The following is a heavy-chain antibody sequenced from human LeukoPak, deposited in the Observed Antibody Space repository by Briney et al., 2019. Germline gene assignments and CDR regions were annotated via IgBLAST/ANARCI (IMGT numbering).Heavy chain of an antibody. CDR1: GFTVTSNY. V-gene: IGHV3-53*01. Sequence: PGGSLRLSCAASGFTVTSNYMTWVRQAPGKGLEWASIIYDNGGTYYADSVKGRFTVTRDSSKNTVSLEMNSLRVDDTAVYYCVSHSDPLTGYSFDYWGQGTLVTVSS. D-gene: IGHD3-9*01. J-gene: IGHJ4*02. CDR2: IYDNGGT. CDR3: VSHSDPLTGYSFDY.